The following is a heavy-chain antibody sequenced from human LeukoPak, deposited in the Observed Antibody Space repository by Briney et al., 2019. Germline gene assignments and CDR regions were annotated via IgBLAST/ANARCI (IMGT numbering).Heavy chain of an antibody. CDR3: ARDPFLGGSYRDGMDV. J-gene: IGHJ6*02. D-gene: IGHD1-26*01. V-gene: IGHV4-4*07. CDR2: IYTSGST. CDR1: GGSISSYY. Sequence: PSETLSLTCTVSGGSISSYYWSWIRQPAGKGLGWIGRIYTSGSTNYNPSLKSRVTMSVDTSKNQFSLKLSSVTAADTAVYYCARDPFLGGSYRDGMDVWGQGTTVTVSS.